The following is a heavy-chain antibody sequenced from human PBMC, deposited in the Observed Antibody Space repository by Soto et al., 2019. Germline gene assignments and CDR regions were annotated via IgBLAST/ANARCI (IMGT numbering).Heavy chain of an antibody. V-gene: IGHV1-18*01. J-gene: IGHJ6*02. Sequence: QVQLVQSGAEVKKPGASVKVSCKASGYTFTSYGISWVRQAPGQGLEWMGWISAYNGNTNYAQKLQGRVTMTTDTSTSTAYMELRSLRSDDTAVYYCAGGTSSGWYPYYYYVMDVCGQGNTVTVSS. CDR3: AGGTSSGWYPYYYYVMDV. D-gene: IGHD6-19*01. CDR1: GYTFTSYG. CDR2: ISAYNGNT.